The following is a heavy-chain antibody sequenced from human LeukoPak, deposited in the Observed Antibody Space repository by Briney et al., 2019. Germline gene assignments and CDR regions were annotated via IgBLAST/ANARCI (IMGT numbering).Heavy chain of an antibody. CDR1: GFTFSSYA. CDR3: SKALASAPVDS. Sequence: GGSLRLSCVASGFTFSSYAMTWVRQAPGQGLEWVSCISGSGGSTYYADSVKGRFTFSRDNSKNTPYMQLNSLRADDTAVYYCSKALASAPVDSWGQGTLVTVSS. V-gene: IGHV3-23*01. J-gene: IGHJ4*02. D-gene: IGHD2-15*01. CDR2: ISGSGGST.